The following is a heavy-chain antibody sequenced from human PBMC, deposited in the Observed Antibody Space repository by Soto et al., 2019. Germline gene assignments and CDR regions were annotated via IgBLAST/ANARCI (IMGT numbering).Heavy chain of an antibody. CDR1: GYTFTGYY. J-gene: IGHJ6*02. V-gene: IGHV1-2*04. Sequence: ASVKVSCKASGYTFTGYYMHWVRQAPGQGLEWKGWINPNSGGTNYAQKFQGWVTMTRDTSISTAYMELSRLRSDDTAVYYCARDSVLLWFGELSRPYYYYGMDVWGQGTTVTVSS. CDR2: INPNSGGT. D-gene: IGHD3-10*01. CDR3: ARDSVLLWFGELSRPYYYYGMDV.